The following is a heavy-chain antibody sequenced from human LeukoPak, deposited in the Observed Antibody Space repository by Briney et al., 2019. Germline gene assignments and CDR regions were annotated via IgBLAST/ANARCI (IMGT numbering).Heavy chain of an antibody. CDR2: MNPSGST. Sequence: SETLSLTCAVYGGSFSGYYWTWIRHTPEKGLEWIGEMNPSGSTNYNPSLKSRVTISVDTSKNQFSLKLSSVTAANTAVYYCARGRQDVTMIVVVMTAVSYYLDVWGKGTTVTVS. D-gene: IGHD3-22*01. CDR3: ARGRQDVTMIVVVMTAVSYYLDV. V-gene: IGHV4-34*01. CDR1: GGSFSGYY. J-gene: IGHJ6*03.